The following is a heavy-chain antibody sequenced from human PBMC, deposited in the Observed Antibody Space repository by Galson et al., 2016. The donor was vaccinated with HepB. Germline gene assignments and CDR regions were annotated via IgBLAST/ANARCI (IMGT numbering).Heavy chain of an antibody. D-gene: IGHD3-16*01. Sequence: SLRLSCATSGFPFSRYWMTWVRQAPGKGLEWVANIRQDESERYYVDSVKGRFTISRDNAKSTLYLQMNSLRAEDTAVYYCARDGGYQSAPSPYGMDVWGQGTTGTVSS. CDR3: ARDGGYQSAPSPYGMDV. CDR1: GFPFSRYW. CDR2: IRQDESER. V-gene: IGHV3-7*03. J-gene: IGHJ6*02.